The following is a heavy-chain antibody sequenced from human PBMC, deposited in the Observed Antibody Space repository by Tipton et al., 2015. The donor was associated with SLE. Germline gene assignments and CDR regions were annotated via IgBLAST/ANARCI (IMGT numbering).Heavy chain of an antibody. CDR2: IHNTGST. V-gene: IGHV4-61*02. CDR1: GDSFTNDAHY. CDR3: VRIIRAYCYFDL. J-gene: IGHJ2*01. Sequence: TLSLTCTVSGDSFTNDAHYWGWIRQTAGKGLEWLGRIHNTGSTYYNPSLKSRFTISLDTSTHLFSLRLRSVTAADTAEYYCVRIIRAYCYFDLCGRGTLVAVSS.